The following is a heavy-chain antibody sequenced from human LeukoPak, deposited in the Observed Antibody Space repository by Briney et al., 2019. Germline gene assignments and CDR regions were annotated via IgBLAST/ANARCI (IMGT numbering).Heavy chain of an antibody. Sequence: KPGGSLRLSCAASGFTFSSYSMNWVRQAPGKGLEWVSSISSSSSYIYYADSVKGRFTISRDNAKNSLYLQMNSLRAEDTAVYYCARDLVAARGLDYWGQGTLVTVSS. J-gene: IGHJ4*02. CDR1: GFTFSSYS. V-gene: IGHV3-21*01. D-gene: IGHD6-6*01. CDR3: ARDLVAARGLDY. CDR2: ISSSSSYI.